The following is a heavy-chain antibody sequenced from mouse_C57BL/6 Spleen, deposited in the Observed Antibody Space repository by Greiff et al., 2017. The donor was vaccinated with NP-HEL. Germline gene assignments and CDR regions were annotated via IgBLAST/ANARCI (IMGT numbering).Heavy chain of an antibody. D-gene: IGHD1-1*01. V-gene: IGHV5-4*01. J-gene: IGHJ1*03. CDR1: GFTFSSYA. CDR3: ARDPFTTVVAPNWYFDV. Sequence: EVKLMESGGGLVKPGGSLKLSCAASGFTFSSYAMSWVRQTPEKRLEWVATISDGGSYTYYPDNVKGRFTISRDNAKNNLYLQMSHLKSEDTAMYYCARDPFTTVVAPNWYFDVWGTGTTVTVSS. CDR2: ISDGGSYT.